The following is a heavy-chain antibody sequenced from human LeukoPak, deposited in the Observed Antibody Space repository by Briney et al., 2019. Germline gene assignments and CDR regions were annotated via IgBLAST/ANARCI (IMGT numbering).Heavy chain of an antibody. CDR1: GFPFSSYW. J-gene: IGHJ6*02. D-gene: IGHD3-3*01. CDR3: ARVLLRFLEWFSGNGMDV. Sequence: SGGSLRLSCAASGFPFSSYWMTWVRQAPGKGLEWVANIKQDGSEKYYVDSVKGRFTISRDNAENSLYLQMNSLRAEDTAVYYCARVLLRFLEWFSGNGMDVWGQGTTVTVSS. V-gene: IGHV3-7*01. CDR2: IKQDGSEK.